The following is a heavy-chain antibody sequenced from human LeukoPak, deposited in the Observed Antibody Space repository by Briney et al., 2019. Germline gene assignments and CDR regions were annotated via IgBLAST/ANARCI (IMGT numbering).Heavy chain of an antibody. D-gene: IGHD6-13*01. V-gene: IGHV3-23*01. J-gene: IGHJ4*02. CDR1: GFTFSSYA. CDR2: ISGSGGST. CDR3: AKTGTPWYYFDY. Sequence: QPGGSLRLSCAASGFTFSSYAMSWVRQAPGKGLEWVSAISGSGGSTYYADSVKGRFTISRDNSKNTLYLQMNSLRAEDTAVYYRAKTGTPWYYFDYWGQGTLVTVSS.